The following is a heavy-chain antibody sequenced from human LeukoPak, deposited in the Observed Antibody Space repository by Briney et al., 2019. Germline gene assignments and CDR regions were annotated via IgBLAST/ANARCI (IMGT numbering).Heavy chain of an antibody. CDR1: GGSISSYY. V-gene: IGHV4-59*01. CDR3: ARGVAYCGGDCYSS. CDR2: IYYSGST. Sequence: SETLSLTCTVSGGSISSYYWSWIRQPPGKGLEWIGYIYYSGSTNYNPSLKSRVTISVDTSKNQFSLKLSSVTAADTAVYYCARGVAYCGGDCYSSWGQGTLVTVSS. D-gene: IGHD2-21*02. J-gene: IGHJ5*02.